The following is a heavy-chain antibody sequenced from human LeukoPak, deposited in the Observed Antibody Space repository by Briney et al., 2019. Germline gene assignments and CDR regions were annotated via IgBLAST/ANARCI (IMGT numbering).Heavy chain of an antibody. Sequence: RASVKVSCKASGYTLTSYGISWVRQAPGQGLEWMGWISAYNGNTNYAQKLQGRVTMTTDTSTSTAYMELRSLRSDDTAVYYCARGRWVRDYYYGMDVWGQGTTVTVSS. CDR3: ARGRWVRDYYYGMDV. J-gene: IGHJ6*02. V-gene: IGHV1-18*01. D-gene: IGHD3-3*01. CDR2: ISAYNGNT. CDR1: GYTLTSYG.